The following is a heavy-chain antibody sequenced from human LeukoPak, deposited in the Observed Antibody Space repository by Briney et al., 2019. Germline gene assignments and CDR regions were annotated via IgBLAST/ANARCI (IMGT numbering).Heavy chain of an antibody. Sequence: SETLSLTCTVSGGSISSSSYYWGWIRQPPGKGLEWIGSIYYSGSTYYNPSLKSRVTISVDTSKNQFSLKLSSVTAADTAVYYCARKDYGDPNERWGQGTRVTVSS. J-gene: IGHJ4*02. CDR1: GGSISSSSYY. D-gene: IGHD4-17*01. V-gene: IGHV4-39*01. CDR2: IYYSGST. CDR3: ARKDYGDPNER.